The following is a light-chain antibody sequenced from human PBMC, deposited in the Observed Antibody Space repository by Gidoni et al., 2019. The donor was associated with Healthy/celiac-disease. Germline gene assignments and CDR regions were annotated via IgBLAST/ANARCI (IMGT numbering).Light chain of an antibody. Sequence: DIQMTQSPSSLSASVGDRVTITCQASQSISSYLNWYQQKPGKAPKLLIYAASSLQSGVPSRFSGSGSGTDFTLTISSLQPEDFATYYCQQSYSTPGMYTFGQGTKLEIK. CDR3: QQSYSTPGMYT. V-gene: IGKV1-39*01. CDR1: QSISSY. CDR2: AAS. J-gene: IGKJ2*01.